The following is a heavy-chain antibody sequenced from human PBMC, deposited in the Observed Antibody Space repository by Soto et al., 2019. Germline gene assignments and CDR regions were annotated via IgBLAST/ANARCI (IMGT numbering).Heavy chain of an antibody. Sequence: QVQLVQSGAEVKKPGASVKVSCKASGYTFTSYGISWVRQAPGQGLEWMGWISAYNGNTNYAQKHQGRVTMTTDTSTSTGDMELRSRRSDDTAVYYCARDLGKQWVARRTGFDPWGQGTLVTVSS. CDR3: ARDLGKQWVARRTGFDP. J-gene: IGHJ5*02. CDR2: ISAYNGNT. V-gene: IGHV1-18*01. CDR1: GYTFTSYG. D-gene: IGHD6-19*01.